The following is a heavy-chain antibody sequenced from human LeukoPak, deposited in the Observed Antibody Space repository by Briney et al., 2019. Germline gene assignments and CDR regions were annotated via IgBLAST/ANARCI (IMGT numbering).Heavy chain of an antibody. V-gene: IGHV3-30*18. Sequence: GGTLRLSCAASGFTFSSYGMHWVRQAPGKGLEWVAVISYDGSNKYYADSLKGRFTISRDNSKNTLYLQMNSLRAEDTAVYYCAKDGPLMGYYVDYWGQGTLVTVSS. J-gene: IGHJ4*02. CDR1: GFTFSSYG. D-gene: IGHD3-16*01. CDR2: ISYDGSNK. CDR3: AKDGPLMGYYVDY.